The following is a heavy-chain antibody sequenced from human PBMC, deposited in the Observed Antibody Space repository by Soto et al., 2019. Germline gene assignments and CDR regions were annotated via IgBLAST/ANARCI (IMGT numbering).Heavy chain of an antibody. D-gene: IGHD2-15*01. J-gene: IGHJ5*02. V-gene: IGHV1-69*01. CDR2: IIPIFGTA. CDR1: GGTFSSYA. CDR3: ARIPTHCSGGSCYGAWFDP. Sequence: QVQLVQSGAEVKKPGSSVKVSCKASGGTFSSYAISWVRQAPGQGLEWMGGIIPIFGTANYAQKFQGRVTITADESTSTAYKELSSLRSEDTAVYYCARIPTHCSGGSCYGAWFDPWGQGTLVTVSS.